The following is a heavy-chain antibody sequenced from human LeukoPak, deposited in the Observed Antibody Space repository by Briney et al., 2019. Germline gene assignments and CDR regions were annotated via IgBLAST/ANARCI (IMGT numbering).Heavy chain of an antibody. V-gene: IGHV1-2*02. CDR2: INPNSGGT. Sequence: ASVKVSCKASGYTFTGYYMHWVRQAPGQGLEWMGWINPNSGGTNYAQKFQGRVTVTRDTSISTAYMELSRLRSDDTAVYYCARLASDIVVVPAAVWGQGTLVTVSS. CDR3: ARLASDIVVVPAAV. D-gene: IGHD2-2*01. CDR1: GYTFTGYY. J-gene: IGHJ4*02.